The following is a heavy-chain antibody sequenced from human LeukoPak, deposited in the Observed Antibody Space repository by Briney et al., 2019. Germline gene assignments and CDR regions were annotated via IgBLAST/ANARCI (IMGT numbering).Heavy chain of an antibody. CDR2: IRKITTTT. CDR1: GFTISDYS. Sequence: PGGSLRLSCAASGFTISDYSMNWVRQAPGKGLEWISYIRKITTTTYYADSVRGRFASPRDNAKNAVYLQMNSLRDDDTAVYYCTRDPEALDYWGQGTLVTVSS. CDR3: TRDPEALDY. J-gene: IGHJ4*02. V-gene: IGHV3-48*02.